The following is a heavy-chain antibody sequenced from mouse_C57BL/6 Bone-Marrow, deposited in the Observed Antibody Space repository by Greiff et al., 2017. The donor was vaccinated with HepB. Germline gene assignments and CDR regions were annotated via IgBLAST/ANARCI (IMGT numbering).Heavy chain of an antibody. Sequence: QVQLQQPGAELVKPGASVKMSCKASGYTFTSYWITWVKQRPGQGLEWIGDIYPGSGSTNYNEKFKSKATLTVDTSSSTAYMQLSSLTSEDSAVYYCARGYYGSYYFDYWCQGTTLTVSS. CDR3: ARGYYGSYYFDY. CDR1: GYTFTSYW. D-gene: IGHD1-1*01. CDR2: IYPGSGST. V-gene: IGHV1-55*01. J-gene: IGHJ2*01.